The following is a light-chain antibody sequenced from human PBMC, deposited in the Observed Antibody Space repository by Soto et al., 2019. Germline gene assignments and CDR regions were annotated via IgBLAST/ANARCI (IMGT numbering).Light chain of an antibody. CDR3: QQTYSTPRT. J-gene: IGKJ1*01. V-gene: IGKV1-39*01. Sequence: DIQMTQSPSSLSASLGDRVTITCRASQSISTYLNWYQQKPGKAPKLLIYAASNLQSGVPSQFSDSGSGTDFTLTISSLQPEDFASYYCQQTYSTPRTFGQGTKVEIK. CDR2: AAS. CDR1: QSISTY.